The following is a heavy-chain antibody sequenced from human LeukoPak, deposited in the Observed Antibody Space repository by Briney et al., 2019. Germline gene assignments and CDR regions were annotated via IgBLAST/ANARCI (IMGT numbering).Heavy chain of an antibody. J-gene: IGHJ4*02. D-gene: IGHD1-1*01. CDR1: GFTFSSYA. CDR3: ARGKTGTTDY. CDR2: ISGSGDST. Sequence: GGSLRLSCAASGFTFSSYAMNWVRQAPGKGLEWVSLISGSGDSTYYADSVKGRSTISRDNSKNTLYLEMNSLRTEDTAVYYCARGKTGTTDYWGQGTLVTVSS. V-gene: IGHV3-23*01.